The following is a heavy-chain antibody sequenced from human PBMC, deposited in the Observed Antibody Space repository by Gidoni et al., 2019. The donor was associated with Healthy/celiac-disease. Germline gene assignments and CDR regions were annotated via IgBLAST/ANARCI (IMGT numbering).Heavy chain of an antibody. Sequence: QVQLQESGPGLVKPSQTLSLTCTVSGGSISSGSYYWSWLRQPAGKGLEWIGRIYTSGSTNYNPSLKSRVTMSVDTSKNQFSLKLSSVTAADTAVYYCARGGCTSCPTEPYYYYYYYMDVWGKGTTVTVSS. V-gene: IGHV4-61*02. J-gene: IGHJ6*03. CDR1: GGSISSGSYY. D-gene: IGHD2-2*01. CDR2: IYTSGST. CDR3: ARGGCTSCPTEPYYYYYYYMDV.